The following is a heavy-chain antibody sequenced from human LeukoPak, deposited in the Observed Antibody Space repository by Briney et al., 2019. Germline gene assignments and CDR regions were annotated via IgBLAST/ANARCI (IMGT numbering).Heavy chain of an antibody. Sequence: GGSLRLSCAASGFTFSSYDMTWVRQAPGKGLEWVSGISGSGGYTRYADSVKGRFTISRDNSKNTLYLQMNSLRAEDTSLYYCGKIGCNSTRCPFDSWGQGTPVTLPS. CDR3: GKIGCNSTRCPFDS. V-gene: IGHV3-23*01. D-gene: IGHD2-2*01. CDR1: GFTFSSYD. J-gene: IGHJ4*02. CDR2: ISGSGGYT.